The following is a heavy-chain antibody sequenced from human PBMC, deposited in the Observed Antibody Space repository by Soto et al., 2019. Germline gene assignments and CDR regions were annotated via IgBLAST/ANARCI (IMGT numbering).Heavy chain of an antibody. CDR1: GGSISSSSYY. Sequence: SETLSLTCTVSGGSISSSSYYWGWIRQPPGKGLEWIGSIYYSGSTYYNPSLKSRVTISVDTSKNQFSLTPSSVTAADTAVFFCARHFYMRPYNWSDVLGDSGSYYYYYGMEVCREGTTDTV. V-gene: IGHV4-39*01. CDR3: ARHFYMRPYNWSDVLGDSGSYYYYYGMEV. J-gene: IGHJ6*01. CDR2: IYYSGST. D-gene: IGHD1-1*01.